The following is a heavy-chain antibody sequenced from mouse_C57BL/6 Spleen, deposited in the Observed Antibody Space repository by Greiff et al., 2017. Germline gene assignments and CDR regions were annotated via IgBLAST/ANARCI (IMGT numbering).Heavy chain of an antibody. CDR1: GYTFTDYE. CDR3: TRGKWGYYAMDD. J-gene: IGHJ4*01. Sequence: VQLQQSGAELVRPGASVTLSCKASGYTFTDYEMHWVKQTPVHGLEWIGAIDPETGGTAYNQKFKGKAILTADKSSSTAYMELRSLTSEDSAVYYCTRGKWGYYAMDDWGQGTSVTVSS. CDR2: IDPETGGT. V-gene: IGHV1-15*01.